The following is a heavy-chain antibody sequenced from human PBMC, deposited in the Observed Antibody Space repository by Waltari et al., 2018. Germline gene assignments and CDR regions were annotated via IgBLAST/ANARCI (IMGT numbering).Heavy chain of an antibody. Sequence: QRQLQESGPGLVKPSETLARTCRGAGGPITTNRHYWGWIRQPPGQGLEWIGTISYNGATYSSPSLRGRLTLSRDTAMNQLSLKLGSVTAADTAVYYCATYIGASVGTAAFDVWGQGTMVTVSS. CDR2: ISYNGAT. CDR3: ATYIGASVGTAAFDV. D-gene: IGHD5-12*01. V-gene: IGHV4-39*01. J-gene: IGHJ3*01. CDR1: GGPITTNRHY.